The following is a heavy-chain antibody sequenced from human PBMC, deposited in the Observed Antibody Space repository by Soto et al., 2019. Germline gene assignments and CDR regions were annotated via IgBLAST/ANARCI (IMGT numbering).Heavy chain of an antibody. CDR2: IYPGDSDT. V-gene: IGHV5-51*01. CDR1: GYSFTSYW. D-gene: IGHD2-2*01. CDR3: ARQVEVVPAAARDYYYGMDV. J-gene: IGHJ6*02. Sequence: PGESLKISCKGSGYSFTSYWIGWVRQMPGKGLEWMGIIYPGDSDTRYSPSFQGQVTISADKSISTAYLQWSSLKASDTAMYYCARQVEVVPAAARDYYYGMDVWGQGT.